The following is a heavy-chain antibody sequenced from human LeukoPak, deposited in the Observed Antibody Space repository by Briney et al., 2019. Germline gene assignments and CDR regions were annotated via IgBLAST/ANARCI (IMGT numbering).Heavy chain of an antibody. D-gene: IGHD6-13*01. CDR2: INPSGGST. CDR1: GYTFTSYY. V-gene: IGHV1-46*01. Sequence: ASVKVSCKASGYTFTSYYMHWVRQAPGQGLEWMGIINPSGGSTSYAQKFQGRVTMTRDTSTSTVYMELSGLRSEDTAVYYCAKDKAPLAEWQQYFDYWGQGTLVTVSS. J-gene: IGHJ4*02. CDR3: AKDKAPLAEWQQYFDY.